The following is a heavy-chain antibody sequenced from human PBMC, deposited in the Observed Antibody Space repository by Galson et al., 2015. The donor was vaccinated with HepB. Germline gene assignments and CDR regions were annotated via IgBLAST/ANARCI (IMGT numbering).Heavy chain of an antibody. D-gene: IGHD6-13*01. J-gene: IGHJ4*02. Sequence: SLRLSCAASGFTFSNYAMSWVRQAPGKGLEWVSTISGSGGSTYYADSVKGRFTISRDNSKNTLYLQMNSLRAEDTAVYYCAKDVTWQQLVFDYWGQGTLVTVSS. CDR1: GFTFSNYA. CDR2: ISGSGGST. CDR3: AKDVTWQQLVFDY. V-gene: IGHV3-23*01.